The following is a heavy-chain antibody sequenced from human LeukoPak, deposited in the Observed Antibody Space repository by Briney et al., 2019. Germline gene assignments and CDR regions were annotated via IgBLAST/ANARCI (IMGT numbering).Heavy chain of an antibody. CDR3: VKVACGGDCYSGSDDY. CDR1: GFTFSSYA. J-gene: IGHJ4*02. CDR2: ISSNGGST. D-gene: IGHD2-21*02. V-gene: IGHV3-64D*06. Sequence: PGGSLRLSCSASGFTFSSYAMHWVRQAPGKGLEYVSAISSNGGSTYYADSVKGRFTISRDNSKNTLYLQMSSLRAEDTAVYYCVKVACGGDCYSGSDDYWGQGTLVTVSS.